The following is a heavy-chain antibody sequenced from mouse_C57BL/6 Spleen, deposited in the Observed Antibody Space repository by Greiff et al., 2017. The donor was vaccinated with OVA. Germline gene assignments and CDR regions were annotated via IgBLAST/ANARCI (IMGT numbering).Heavy chain of an antibody. CDR2: IDPEDGGT. CDR1: GFNIKDYY. D-gene: IGHD1-1*01. CDR3: ARYYYGSHEFDD. V-gene: IGHV14-2*01. J-gene: IGHJ2*01. Sequence: VQLQQSGAELVKPGASVKLSCTASGFNIKDYYMHWVKQRPEQGLEWIGMIDPEDGGTKYAANFQGKATITADTSSNTAYLQLSSLTSEDTAVYYCARYYYGSHEFDDWGQGTTLTVSS.